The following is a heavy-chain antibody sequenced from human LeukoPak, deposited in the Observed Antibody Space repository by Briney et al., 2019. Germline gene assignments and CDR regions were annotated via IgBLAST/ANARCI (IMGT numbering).Heavy chain of an antibody. CDR1: GASFNGYY. CDR2: INHSGRT. V-gene: IGHV4-34*01. J-gene: IGHJ4*02. CDR3: AARYSSSSAFDY. D-gene: IGHD6-6*01. Sequence: SETLSLTCAVYGASFNGYYWSWIRQSPGKGLEWVGEINHSGRTYYNPSLKGRVTISVDTSKNQFSLKLSSVTAADTAVYYCAARYSSSSAFDYWGQGTLVTVSS.